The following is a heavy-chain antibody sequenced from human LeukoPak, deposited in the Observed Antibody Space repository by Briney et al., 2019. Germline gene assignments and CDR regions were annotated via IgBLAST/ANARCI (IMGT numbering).Heavy chain of an antibody. CDR1: GFTFSTYN. CDR2: ITSSSSYT. CDR3: VRDRGISFYFDY. V-gene: IGHV3-21*01. Sequence: SGGSLRLSCAASGFTFSTYNMNWVRQAPGKGLEWVSSITSSSSYTFYADSVKGRFTVSRDNAKNSLDLQMNSLRSEDTAVYYCVRDRGISFYFDYWGQGTLVTVSS. D-gene: IGHD3-16*02. J-gene: IGHJ4*02.